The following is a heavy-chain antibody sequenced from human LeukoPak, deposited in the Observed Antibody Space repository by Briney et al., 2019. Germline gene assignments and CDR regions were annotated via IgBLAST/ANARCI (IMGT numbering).Heavy chain of an antibody. CDR3: ASEGSGWYVSH. CDR2: IWYDGSNK. J-gene: IGHJ4*02. V-gene: IGHV3-33*01. Sequence: GGSLRLSCAASGFTFSSYGMHWVRQAPGKGLEWVAVIWYDGSNKYYADSVKGRFTISRDNSKNTLYLQMNSLRAEDTAVYYCASEGSGWYVSHWGQGTLVTVSS. D-gene: IGHD6-19*01. CDR1: GFTFSSYG.